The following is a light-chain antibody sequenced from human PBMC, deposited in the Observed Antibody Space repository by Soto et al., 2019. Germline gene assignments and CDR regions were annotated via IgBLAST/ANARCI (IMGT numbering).Light chain of an antibody. Sequence: QSALTQPASVSGSPGQSLTISCTGTSSDVGAYNYVSWYQQHPGKAPKLLIYDVSYRPSGIPDRFSGSKSGNTASLTISGLQAEDEADYHCSSYTSSHTRVFGGGTKVTVL. CDR2: DVS. CDR3: SSYTSSHTRV. J-gene: IGLJ2*01. CDR1: SSDVGAYNY. V-gene: IGLV2-14*01.